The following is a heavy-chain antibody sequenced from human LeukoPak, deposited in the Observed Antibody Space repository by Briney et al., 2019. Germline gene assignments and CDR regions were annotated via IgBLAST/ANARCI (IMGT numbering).Heavy chain of an antibody. J-gene: IGHJ6*02. V-gene: IGHV1-24*01. CDR3: ATDSRNYYYYGMDV. CDR2: FDPEDGET. CDR1: GYTLTELS. D-gene: IGHD2/OR15-2a*01. Sequence: ASVRVSCKVSGYTLTELSMHWVRQAPGKGLEWMGGFDPEDGETIYAQKFQGRVTMTEDTSTDTAYMELSSLRSEDTAVYYCATDSRNYYYYGMDVWGQGTTVTVSS.